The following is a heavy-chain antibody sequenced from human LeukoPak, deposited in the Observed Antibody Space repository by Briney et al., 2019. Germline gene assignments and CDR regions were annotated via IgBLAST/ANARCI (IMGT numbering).Heavy chain of an antibody. CDR2: IKQDGSEK. CDR3: ARDGSTIFGVDHAFDI. V-gene: IGHV3-7*01. J-gene: IGHJ3*02. D-gene: IGHD3-3*01. Sequence: GGSLRLSCAASEFTFSSYWMSWVRQAPGKGLERVANIKQDGSEKYYVDSVKGRFTISRDNAKNSLYLQMNSLRAEDTAVYYCARDGSTIFGVDHAFDISGQGTMVTVSS. CDR1: EFTFSSYW.